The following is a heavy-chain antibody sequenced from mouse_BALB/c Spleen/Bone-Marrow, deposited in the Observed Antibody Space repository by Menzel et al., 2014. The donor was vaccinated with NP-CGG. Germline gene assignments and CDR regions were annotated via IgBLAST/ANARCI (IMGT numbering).Heavy chain of an antibody. CDR2: INPSSAYT. Sequence: VQLVESGAELARPGASVKMSCQASGYTFTRYTMHWEKQRPGQGLEWIGYINPSSAYTNYNQKFKDKATLTADESSSTAYMQLSSLTSEDSAVYYCTIRYYAMDYWGQGTSVTVSS. CDR1: GYTFTRYT. CDR3: TIRYYAMDY. V-gene: IGHV1-4*01. J-gene: IGHJ4*01. D-gene: IGHD1-1*01.